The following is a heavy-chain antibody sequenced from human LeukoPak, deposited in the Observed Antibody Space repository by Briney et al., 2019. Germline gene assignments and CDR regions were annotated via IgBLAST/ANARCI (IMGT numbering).Heavy chain of an antibody. J-gene: IGHJ4*02. Sequence: GGSVRLSCAASGFTFSSYGMHWVRQAPGKGLEWVAVIWYDGSNKYYADSVKGRFTISRDNSKNTLYLQMNSLRAEDTAVYYCARDKDTAMAFDYWGQGTLVTVSS. CDR3: ARDKDTAMAFDY. V-gene: IGHV3-33*01. CDR1: GFTFSSYG. D-gene: IGHD5-18*01. CDR2: IWYDGSNK.